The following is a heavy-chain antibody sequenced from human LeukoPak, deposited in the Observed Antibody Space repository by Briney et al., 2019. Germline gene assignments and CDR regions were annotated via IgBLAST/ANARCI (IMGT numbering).Heavy chain of an antibody. CDR1: GGSFSGYY. V-gene: IGHV4-34*01. J-gene: IGHJ6*02. CDR2: INHSGST. CDR3: ARDYDSSVFYGMDV. D-gene: IGHD3-22*01. Sequence: SETLSLTCAVYGGSFSGYYWSWIRQPPGKGLEWIGEINHSGSTNYNPSLKSRVTISVDTSKNQFSLKVSSVTAADTAVYYCARDYDSSVFYGMDVWGQGTTVTVSS.